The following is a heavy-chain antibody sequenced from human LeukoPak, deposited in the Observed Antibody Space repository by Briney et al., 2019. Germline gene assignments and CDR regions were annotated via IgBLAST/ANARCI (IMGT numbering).Heavy chain of an antibody. D-gene: IGHD2-21*01. Sequence: GGSLRLSCAASGFTFSGSAMHWVRQASGKGLEWVGRIRSKANSYATAYAASVKGRFTISRDDSKNTLYLQMDSLRGEDTAVYYCAKDFRIGYSAHFDYWGQGALVTVSS. J-gene: IGHJ4*02. CDR2: IRSKANSYAT. CDR3: AKDFRIGYSAHFDY. CDR1: GFTFSGSA. V-gene: IGHV3-73*01.